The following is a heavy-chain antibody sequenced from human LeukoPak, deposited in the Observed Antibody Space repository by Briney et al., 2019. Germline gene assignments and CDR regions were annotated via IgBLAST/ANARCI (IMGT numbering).Heavy chain of an antibody. Sequence: GASVKVSCKVSGYTLTELSIHWVRQAPGKGLEWMGGLDPEEGETIYAQKFEGRVTMTEDTSTDTAYMELSSLRSEDTAVYYCATDLATVVRVTNYWGQGTLVTVSS. D-gene: IGHD4-23*01. CDR1: GYTLTELS. CDR2: LDPEEGET. CDR3: ATDLATVVRVTNY. V-gene: IGHV1-24*01. J-gene: IGHJ4*02.